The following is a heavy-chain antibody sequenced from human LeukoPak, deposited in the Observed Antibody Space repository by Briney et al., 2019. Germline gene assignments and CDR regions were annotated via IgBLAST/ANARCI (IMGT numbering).Heavy chain of an antibody. J-gene: IGHJ3*02. CDR2: IYHSGST. D-gene: IGHD3-22*01. Sequence: PSETLSLTCAVSGGSISSGGYFWSWIRQPPGKGLEWIGYIYHSGSTYYNPSLKSRVTISVDRSKNQFSLKLSSVTAADTAVYYCARGIVGYYDSSGYWRSAFDIWGQGTMVTVSS. CDR3: ARGIVGYYDSSGYWRSAFDI. CDR1: GGSISSGGYF. V-gene: IGHV4-30-2*01.